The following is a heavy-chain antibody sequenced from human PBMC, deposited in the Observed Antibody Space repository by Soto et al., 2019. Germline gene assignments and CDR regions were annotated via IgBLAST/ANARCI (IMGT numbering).Heavy chain of an antibody. V-gene: IGHV3-23*01. CDR3: ARGWPPQYTYGYSFDY. CDR1: GFTFRNYA. Sequence: GGSLRLSCVASGFTFRNYAMSWVRQAPGQGLEWFSGIYDDTSSTYYADSVKCRFTISRDNSKNTLYLQMNSLRAEDTALYYCARGWPPQYTYGYSFDYWGQGTLVTVSS. CDR2: IYDDTSST. J-gene: IGHJ4*02. D-gene: IGHD5-18*01.